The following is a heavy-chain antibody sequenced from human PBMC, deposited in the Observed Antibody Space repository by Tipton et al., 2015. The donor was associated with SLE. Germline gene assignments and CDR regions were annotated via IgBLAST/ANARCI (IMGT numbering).Heavy chain of an antibody. V-gene: IGHV4-61*08. CDR1: GGSISSGGYY. CDR3: ARGTITMVQGVIREGPHFDY. J-gene: IGHJ4*02. D-gene: IGHD3-10*01. Sequence: TLSLTCTVSGGSISSGGYYWSWIRQPPGKGLEWIGYIYYSGSTNYNPSLKSRVTISVDTSKNQFSLKLSSVTAADTAVYYCARGTITMVQGVIREGPHFDYWGQGTLVTVSS. CDR2: IYYSGST.